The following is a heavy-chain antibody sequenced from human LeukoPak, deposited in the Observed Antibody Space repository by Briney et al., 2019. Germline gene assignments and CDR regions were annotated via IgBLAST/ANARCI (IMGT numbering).Heavy chain of an antibody. V-gene: IGHV3-23*01. D-gene: IGHD6-13*01. CDR3: AKPVTAAGVLFDY. CDR1: GFTFSSYA. Sequence: GVSLRLSCAASGFTFSSYAMSWVRQAPGKGLEWVSAISGSGGSTYYADSVKGRFTISRDNSKNTLYLQMNSLRAEDTAVYYCAKPVTAAGVLFDYWGQGTLVTVSS. CDR2: ISGSGGST. J-gene: IGHJ4*02.